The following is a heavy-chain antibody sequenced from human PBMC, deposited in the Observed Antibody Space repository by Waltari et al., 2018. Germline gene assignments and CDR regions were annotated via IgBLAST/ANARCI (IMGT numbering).Heavy chain of an antibody. V-gene: IGHV3-7*01. Sequence: EVQLVESGGGLVQPGGSLRLSCAASGFTFSRFWMSWVRQAPGEGLEWVANIYQVGTVTNYVDSVKGRFTTSRDNARNSLYLQMNSLRVDDTAVYYCVRDDDGGMGAVWGQGTTVTVSS. CDR3: VRDDDGGMGAV. CDR1: GFTFSRFW. CDR2: IYQVGTVT. J-gene: IGHJ6*02. D-gene: IGHD3-16*01.